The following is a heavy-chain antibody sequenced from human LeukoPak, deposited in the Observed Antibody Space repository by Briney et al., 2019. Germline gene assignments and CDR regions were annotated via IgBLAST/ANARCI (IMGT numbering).Heavy chain of an antibody. CDR3: AREVAARPDYMDV. D-gene: IGHD6-6*01. Sequence: KPSETLSLTCTVSGGSISSHYWSWIRQPPGKGLEWIGYIYYSGSTNYNPSLKSRVTISVDTPKNQFSLKLSSVTAADTAVYYCAREVAARPDYMDVWGKGTTVTVSS. CDR2: IYYSGST. J-gene: IGHJ6*03. CDR1: GGSISSHY. V-gene: IGHV4-59*11.